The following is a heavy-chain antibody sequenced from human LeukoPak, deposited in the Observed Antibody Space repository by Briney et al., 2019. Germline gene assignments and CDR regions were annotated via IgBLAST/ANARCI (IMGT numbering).Heavy chain of an antibody. D-gene: IGHD3-22*01. J-gene: IGHJ5*02. CDR1: GFTFSSYW. CDR2: IKQDGSEK. V-gene: IGHV3-7*01. CDR3: ARYASISGSRWLDP. Sequence: QPGGSLRLSCAASGFTFSSYWMSWVRQAPGKGLEWLAHIKQDGSEKYYVDSVKGRFIISRDNAKNSLCLQMNSLRGEDTAVYYCARYASISGSRWLDPWGQGTLVTVSS.